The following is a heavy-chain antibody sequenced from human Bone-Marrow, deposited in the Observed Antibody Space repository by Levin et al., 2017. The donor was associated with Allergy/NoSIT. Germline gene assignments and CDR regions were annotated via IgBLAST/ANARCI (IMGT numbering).Heavy chain of an antibody. CDR3: ARDLGDGSGTYYKD. V-gene: IGHV1-69*13. CDR1: GGIFSINT. D-gene: IGHD3-10*01. CDR2: IMPEFGST. Sequence: GASVKVSCKASGGIFSINTVNWVRQAAGQGLEWMGGIMPEFGSTNYAQKFQGRVTITADLSTTTAYMELRSLRPEDTAVYFCARDLGDGSGTYYKDWGQGTLVIVSS. J-gene: IGHJ4*02.